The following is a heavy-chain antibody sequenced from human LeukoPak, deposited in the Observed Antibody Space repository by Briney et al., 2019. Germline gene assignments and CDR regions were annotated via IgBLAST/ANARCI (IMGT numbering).Heavy chain of an antibody. CDR2: INHSGST. Sequence: SETLSLTCAVYGGSFSGYYWSWIRQPPGKGLEWIGEINHSGSTNYNPSLKSRVTISVDTSKNQFSLKLSSVTAADTAVYYCASDTSYDAMGYWGQGTLVTVSS. CDR3: ASDTSYDAMGY. V-gene: IGHV4-34*01. D-gene: IGHD4/OR15-4a*01. CDR1: GGSFSGYY. J-gene: IGHJ4*02.